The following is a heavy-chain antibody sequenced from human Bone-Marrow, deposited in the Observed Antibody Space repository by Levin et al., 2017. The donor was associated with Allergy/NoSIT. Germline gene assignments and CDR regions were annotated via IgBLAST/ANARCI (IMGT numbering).Heavy chain of an antibody. V-gene: IGHV4-39*01. CDR2: IYYSGST. CDR3: ARHVVVTAIFAY. J-gene: IGHJ4*02. D-gene: IGHD2-21*02. CDR1: GGSISSSSYY. Sequence: SETLSLTCTVSGGSISSSSYYWGWIRQPPGTGLEWIGSIYYSGSTYYNPSLKSRVTISVDTSKNQFSLKLSSVTAADTAVYYCARHVVVTAIFAYWGQGTLVTVSS.